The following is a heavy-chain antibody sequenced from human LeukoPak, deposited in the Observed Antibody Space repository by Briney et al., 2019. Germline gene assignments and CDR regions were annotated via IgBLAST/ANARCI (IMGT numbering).Heavy chain of an antibody. CDR1: GYTFTSYD. Sequence: ASVKVSCKASGYTFTSYDINWVRQAPGQGLEWMGWMGPRNGYTGSAQRFQGRITMTRDTSISTAYMELSSLTSDDTAVYYCARGWISGAASEHYFENWGQGTLVTVSS. CDR2: MGPRNGYT. J-gene: IGHJ4*02. V-gene: IGHV1-8*01. CDR3: ARGWISGAASEHYFEN. D-gene: IGHD4/OR15-4a*01.